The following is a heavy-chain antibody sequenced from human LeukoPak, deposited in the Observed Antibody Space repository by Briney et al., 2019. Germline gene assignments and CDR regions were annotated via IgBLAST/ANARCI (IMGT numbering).Heavy chain of an antibody. CDR2: IKAKTDGGTT. CDR1: GFTFSNAW. Sequence: GGSVRLSCAPSGFTFSNAWMSWVRQAPGKGLEWVGHIKAKTDGGTTDYAAPVKGRFTISRDDSKNTLYLQMKSLKTEDTAVYYCTTEGLYFYGSGSYPYYHYGMDVWGQGT. CDR3: TTEGLYFYGSGSYPYYHYGMDV. J-gene: IGHJ6*02. D-gene: IGHD3-10*01. V-gene: IGHV3-15*01.